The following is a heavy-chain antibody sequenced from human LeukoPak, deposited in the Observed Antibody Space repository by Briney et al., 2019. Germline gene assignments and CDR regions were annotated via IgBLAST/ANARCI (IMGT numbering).Heavy chain of an antibody. CDR1: GGSFSGYY. D-gene: IGHD2-2*01. Sequence: SETLSLTCAVYGGSFSGYYWSWIRQPPGKGLEWIGEINHSGSTNYNPSLQSRVTISVDTSKNQFSLQLSSVTAADTAVYYCATSKYQLLLDAFDIWGQGTMVTVSS. CDR3: ATSKYQLLLDAFDI. V-gene: IGHV4-34*01. CDR2: INHSGST. J-gene: IGHJ3*02.